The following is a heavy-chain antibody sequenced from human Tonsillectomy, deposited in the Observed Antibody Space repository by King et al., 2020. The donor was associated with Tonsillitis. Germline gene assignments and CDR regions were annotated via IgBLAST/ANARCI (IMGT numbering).Heavy chain of an antibody. CDR2: IKSDTGGT. D-gene: IGHD2-21*01. V-gene: IGHV1-2*02. J-gene: IGHJ4*02. CDR3: ARDFCGETSCHPYDY. Sequence: LVQSGAEVKKPGASVKVSCQASGYTFTDYYIHWVRQAPGQGLEWMGWIKSDTGGTKYGQKFQGRVTMTRDTSISTVYMELTSLRSDDTAVYYCARDFCGETSCHPYDYWGQGTQVTVSS. CDR1: GYTFTDYY.